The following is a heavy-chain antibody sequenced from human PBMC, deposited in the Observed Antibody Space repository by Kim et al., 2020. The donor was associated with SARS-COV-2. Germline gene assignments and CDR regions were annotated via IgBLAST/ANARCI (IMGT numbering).Heavy chain of an antibody. J-gene: IGHJ4*02. D-gene: IGHD6-13*01. V-gene: IGHV3-7*01. CDR2: IKEDGREK. CDR1: GFTFTKYW. CDR3: GRDYSD. Sequence: GGSLRPSCAASGFTFTKYWMSWVRQAPEKGLEWVANIKEDGREKYYVDSVKGRFTISRDNAKNSLYLQMNSLRVEDTAIYFCGRDYSDWGQGTLVTVSS.